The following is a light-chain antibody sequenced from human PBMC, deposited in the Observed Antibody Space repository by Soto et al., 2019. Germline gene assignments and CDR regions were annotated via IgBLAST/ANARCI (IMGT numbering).Light chain of an antibody. CDR3: ETWDSNTRV. V-gene: IGLV4-60*02. Sequence: QLVLTQSSSASASLGSSVKLTCTLSSGHRSYIIAWHQQQPGKAPRYLMKLEGSGNYNKGSGVPDRFSGSSSGADRYLTISNLQFEDEADYYCETWDSNTRVFGTGTKVTVL. CDR2: LEGSGNY. J-gene: IGLJ1*01. CDR1: SGHRSYI.